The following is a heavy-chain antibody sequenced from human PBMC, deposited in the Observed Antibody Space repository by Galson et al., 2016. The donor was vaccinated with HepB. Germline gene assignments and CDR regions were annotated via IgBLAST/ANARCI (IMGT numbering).Heavy chain of an antibody. Sequence: SLRLSCAASGFTFISYAMHWVRQAPGKGLEWVAVISYDGSNNYYADSVKGRFTISRDYSKNTLYPQMNSLRAEDTAVYYCARDSEQWLGSFDHWGQGTLVTVSS. CDR2: ISYDGSNN. CDR3: ARDSEQWLGSFDH. J-gene: IGHJ4*02. V-gene: IGHV3-30-3*01. D-gene: IGHD6-19*01. CDR1: GFTFISYA.